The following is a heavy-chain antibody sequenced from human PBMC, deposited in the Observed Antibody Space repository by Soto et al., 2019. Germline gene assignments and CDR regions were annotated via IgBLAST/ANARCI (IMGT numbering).Heavy chain of an antibody. CDR1: GYTFTNYA. CDR3: ARVPGYSIGEL. D-gene: IGHD2-21*01. V-gene: IGHV1-3*01. Sequence: QVQLVQSGAEVKKPGASVKVSCKASGYTFTNYAMHWVRQAPGQRLEWMGWINAGNGNTKYSQKFQGRVTITRDTSASTAYMELSSLRSEDTAVYYCARVPGYSIGELWGRGTLVTVSS. CDR2: INAGNGNT. J-gene: IGHJ2*01.